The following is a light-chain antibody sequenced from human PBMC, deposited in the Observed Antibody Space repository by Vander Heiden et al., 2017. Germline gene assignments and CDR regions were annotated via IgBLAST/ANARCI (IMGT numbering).Light chain of an antibody. V-gene: IGKV1-39*01. CDR3: HQIYTSPYT. CDR2: AAS. CDR1: QSIAYS. Sequence: DIQMTQSPSSLSASVGDRVTITCRASQSIAYSLNWYQQEPGRAPKLLIYAASSLQSGVPSRFSGSRSGTDFSLTIKSLQPEDFATYFCHQIYTSPYTFGQGTKVEIK. J-gene: IGKJ2*01.